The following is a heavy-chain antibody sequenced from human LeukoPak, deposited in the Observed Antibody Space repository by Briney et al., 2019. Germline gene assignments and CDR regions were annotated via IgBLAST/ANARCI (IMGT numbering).Heavy chain of an antibody. CDR1: GFTFSSYG. J-gene: IGHJ4*02. Sequence: GRSLRLSCAASGFTFSSYGMHWVRQAPGKGLEWVSAISGSGGSTYYADSVKGRFTISRDNSKNTLYLQMNSLRAEDTAVYYCAKRNGRVAGTGLFDYWGQGTLVTVSS. CDR3: AKRNGRVAGTGLFDY. CDR2: ISGSGGST. D-gene: IGHD6-19*01. V-gene: IGHV3-23*01.